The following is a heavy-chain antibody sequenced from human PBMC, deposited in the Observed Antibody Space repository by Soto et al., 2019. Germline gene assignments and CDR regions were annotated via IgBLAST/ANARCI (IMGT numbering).Heavy chain of an antibody. D-gene: IGHD6-19*01. J-gene: IGHJ5*02. CDR1: GFTFSSYG. CDR3: ANGVSYSSSCWFVP. CDR2: ISGSGGST. V-gene: IGHV3-23*04. Sequence: VQLVESGGGVVQPGRSLRLSCAASGFTFSSYGMHWVRQAPGKGLEWVAVISGSGGSTYYADSVKGRFTISRDKSRNTVHLEMNSLSAEATVVYYWANGVSYSSSCWFVPWGQGTLVAVSS.